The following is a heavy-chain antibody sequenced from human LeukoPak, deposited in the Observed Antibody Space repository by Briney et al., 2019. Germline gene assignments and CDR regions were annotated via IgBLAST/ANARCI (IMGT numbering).Heavy chain of an antibody. CDR1: GFNFRTHA. CDR3: VTDPPDSGWAFWS. D-gene: IGHD6-25*01. V-gene: IGHV3-33*01. Sequence: PGRSLTLSCSASGFNFRTHAMHWGRQAPGKGLEGVAMIWRGGNYKFYADSLEGRSTISRDDSRSTLSLQIHSLRVEDTAVYYCVTDPPDSGWAFWSWGQGALVTVSS. J-gene: IGHJ5*02. CDR2: IWRGGNYK.